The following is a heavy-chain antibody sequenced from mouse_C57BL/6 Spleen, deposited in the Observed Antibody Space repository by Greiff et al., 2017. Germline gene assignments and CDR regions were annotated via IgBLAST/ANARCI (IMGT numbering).Heavy chain of an antibody. CDR2: IDPSDSET. V-gene: IGHV1-52*01. J-gene: IGHJ1*03. CDR3: ARHATTVVDYWYFDV. CDR1: GYTFTSYW. Sequence: VKLQQPGAELVRPGSSVKLSCKASGYTFTSYWMHWVKQRPIQGLEWIGNIDPSDSETHYNQKFKDKATLTVDKSSSTAYMQLSSLTSEDSAVYYCARHATTVVDYWYFDVWGTGTTVTVSS. D-gene: IGHD1-1*01.